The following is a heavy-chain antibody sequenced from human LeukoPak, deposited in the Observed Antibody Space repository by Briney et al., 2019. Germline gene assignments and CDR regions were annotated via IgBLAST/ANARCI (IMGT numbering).Heavy chain of an antibody. CDR3: ARDRMGNWFDP. J-gene: IGHJ5*02. Sequence: SETLSLTCAVSGGSISSGGYSWSWIRQPPGKGLEWIGYVYHSGSTYYNPSLKSRVTISADRSKNQFSLKLSSVTAADTAVYYCARDRMGNWFDPWGQGTLVTVSS. D-gene: IGHD3-16*01. V-gene: IGHV4-30-2*01. CDR1: GGSISSGGYS. CDR2: VYHSGST.